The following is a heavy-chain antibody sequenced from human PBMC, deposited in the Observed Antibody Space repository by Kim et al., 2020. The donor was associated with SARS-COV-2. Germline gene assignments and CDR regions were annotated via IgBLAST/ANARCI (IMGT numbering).Heavy chain of an antibody. V-gene: IGHV3-33*01. Sequence: GGSLRLSCVASGFNIRKFGMHWVRQAPGQGLEWVAIIRHDGSNIYYADSVKGRFTISRDNSKSTVYLQMNSLRAEDTAVYFCARDGVGATAVFGYHDFWGQGTLVPVSS. D-gene: IGHD1-26*01. CDR3: ARDGVGATAVFGYHDF. CDR2: IRHDGSNI. CDR1: GFNIRKFG. J-gene: IGHJ4*02.